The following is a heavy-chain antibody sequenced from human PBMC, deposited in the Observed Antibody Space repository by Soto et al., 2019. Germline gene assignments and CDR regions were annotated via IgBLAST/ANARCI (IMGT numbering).Heavy chain of an antibody. CDR2: INHSAST. J-gene: IGHJ6*02. Sequence: SETLSLTCAVYGGSLSGYYWRWIRQTPGKGLEWIAEINHSASTSYNPSLKSRATISLDTSKNQISLNLSTVNAADSAVYYCTRRKTAVVPDTRHYYYGLDVWGQGTTVTVSS. V-gene: IGHV4-34*01. CDR1: GGSLSGYY. CDR3: TRRKTAVVPDTRHYYYGLDV. D-gene: IGHD2-15*01.